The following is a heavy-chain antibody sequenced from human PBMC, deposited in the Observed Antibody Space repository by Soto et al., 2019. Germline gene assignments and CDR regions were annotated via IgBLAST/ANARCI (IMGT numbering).Heavy chain of an antibody. Sequence: GGSLRLSCAASGFTFSDYYMSWIRQAPGKGLEWVSYISSSGSTIYYADSVKGRFTISRDNAKNSLYLQMSSLRAEDTAVYYCARFGSGYVRYYYYMDVWGKGTTVTVSS. J-gene: IGHJ6*03. CDR2: ISSSGSTI. CDR3: ARFGSGYVRYYYYMDV. CDR1: GFTFSDYY. V-gene: IGHV3-11*01. D-gene: IGHD5-12*01.